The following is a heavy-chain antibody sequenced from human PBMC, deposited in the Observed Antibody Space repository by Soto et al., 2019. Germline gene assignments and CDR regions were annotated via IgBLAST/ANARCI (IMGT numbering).Heavy chain of an antibody. CDR1: GGSISSYY. J-gene: IGHJ4*02. D-gene: IGHD1-1*01. V-gene: IGHV4-59*08. CDR2: IYYSGRP. Sequence: QVQLQESGPGLVKPSETLSLTCTVSGGSISSYYWSWIRQPPGKGLEWIGYIYYSGRPNYNPSLMTRVTIAVDTSKNQSSRKLSSVTAADTAVYYGARRYGYSFDYGGQGTLVTVSS. CDR3: ARRYGYSFDY.